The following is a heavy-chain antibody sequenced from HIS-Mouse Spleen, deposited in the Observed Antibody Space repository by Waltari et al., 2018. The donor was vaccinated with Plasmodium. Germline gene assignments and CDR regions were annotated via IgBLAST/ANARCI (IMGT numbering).Heavy chain of an antibody. CDR2: IKQDGSEK. V-gene: IGHV3-7*01. CDR1: GFTFSSYG. J-gene: IGHJ2*01. D-gene: IGHD6-13*01. CDR3: ASSWYWYFDL. Sequence: EVQLVESGGGLVQPGGSLRLSCAASGFTFSSYGMCWVRQAPGKGLDWVANIKQDGSEKYYVDSVKGRFTISRDNAKNSLYLQMNSLRAEDTAVYYCASSWYWYFDLWGRGTLVTVSS.